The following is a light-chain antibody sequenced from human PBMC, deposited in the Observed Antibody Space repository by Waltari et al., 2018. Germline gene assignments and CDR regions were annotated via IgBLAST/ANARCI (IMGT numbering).Light chain of an antibody. CDR3: MFWPNNVWV. CDR2: YTSDSEK. J-gene: IGLJ3*02. CDR1: SDINVGDFL. V-gene: IGLV5-37*01. Sequence: QPVLTQPPSSSASPGASARLTCPLPSDINVGDFLIYLSQQKPGSPPRFLLYYTSDSEKAQGSGVPSRFSGSKDASANAGILLISGLQSEDEADYYCMFWPNNVWVFGGGTKLTVL.